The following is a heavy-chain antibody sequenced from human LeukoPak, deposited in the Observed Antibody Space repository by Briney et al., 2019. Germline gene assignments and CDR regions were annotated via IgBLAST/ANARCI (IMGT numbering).Heavy chain of an antibody. CDR2: ISGSSIYI. D-gene: IGHD3-10*01. CDR1: GFTFSSYA. Sequence: GGSLRLSCAASGFTFSSYAMSWVRQAPGKGLEWVSAISGSSIYIYYADSVKGRFTISRDNAKNSLYLQMNSLRGEDTAVYYCAISGSGSYYPFDYWGQGTLVTVSS. J-gene: IGHJ4*02. CDR3: AISGSGSYYPFDY. V-gene: IGHV3-21*01.